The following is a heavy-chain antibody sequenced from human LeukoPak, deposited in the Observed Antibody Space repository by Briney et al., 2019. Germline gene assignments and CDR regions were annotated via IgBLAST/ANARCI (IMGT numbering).Heavy chain of an antibody. CDR3: ARVWGYNWNGENDY. CDR1: GYTFTSYG. CDR2: NSAYNGNT. V-gene: IGHV1-18*01. Sequence: ASVKVSCKASGYTFTSYGISWVRQAPGQGLEWMGWNSAYNGNTNYAQKLQGRVTMTTDTSTSTAYMELRSLRSDDTAVYYCARVWGYNWNGENDYWGQGTLVTVSP. J-gene: IGHJ4*02. D-gene: IGHD1-20*01.